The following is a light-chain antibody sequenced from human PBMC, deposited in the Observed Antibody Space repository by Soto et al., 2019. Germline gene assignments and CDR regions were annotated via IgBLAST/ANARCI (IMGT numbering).Light chain of an antibody. V-gene: IGKV1-5*01. J-gene: IGKJ3*01. Sequence: DIQMTQSPSTLSASVGDRVTITCRASQSISSWLAWYQQKPGKAPKLLIYDASSLESGVPSSFSGSGSGTEFTLSHSSLQPDDFATDYCQQYNSDLSTSGPGTKVDIK. CDR2: DAS. CDR3: QQYNSDLST. CDR1: QSISSW.